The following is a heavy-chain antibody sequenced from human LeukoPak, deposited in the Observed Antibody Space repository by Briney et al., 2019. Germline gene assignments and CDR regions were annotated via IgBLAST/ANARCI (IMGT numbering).Heavy chain of an antibody. CDR2: ISYDGSNK. Sequence: GGSLRLSCAASGFTFSSYAMHWVRQAPGKGLEWVAVISYDGSNKYYADSVKGRFTISRDNSKNTPYLQMNSLGADDTAVYYCARPNYYDGSAFYYYFYGLDVWGPGTTVTVSS. V-gene: IGHV3-30-3*01. CDR1: GFTFSSYA. CDR3: ARPNYYDGSAFYYYFYGLDV. D-gene: IGHD3-22*01. J-gene: IGHJ6*02.